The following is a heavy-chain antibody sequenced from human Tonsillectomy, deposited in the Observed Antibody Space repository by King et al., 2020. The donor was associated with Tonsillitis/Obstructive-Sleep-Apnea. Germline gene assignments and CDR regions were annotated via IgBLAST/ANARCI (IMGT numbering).Heavy chain of an antibody. V-gene: IGHV5-51*01. D-gene: IGHD2-2*01. Sequence: VQLVESGAEVKKPGESLKISCKGSGYSFTSYWIGWVRQMPGKGLEWMGIIYPGDSDTRYSPSFQGQVTISADKSISTAYLQWSSLKASDTAMYYCARHAPPNCSSNSCYGRYYYYYMDVWGKGTTVTVSS. J-gene: IGHJ6*03. CDR2: IYPGDSDT. CDR3: ARHAPPNCSSNSCYGRYYYYYMDV. CDR1: GYSFTSYW.